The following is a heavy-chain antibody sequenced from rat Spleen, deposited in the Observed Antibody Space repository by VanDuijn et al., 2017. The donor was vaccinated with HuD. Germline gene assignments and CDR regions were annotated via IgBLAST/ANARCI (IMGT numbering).Heavy chain of an antibody. J-gene: IGHJ2*01. CDR1: GFTFSDSY. D-gene: IGHD1-7*01. Sequence: EVQLVESDGGLVQPGRSLKLSCAASGFTFSDSYMAWVRQAPTKGLEWVATISYDGSSTYYRASVKGRFTISRDNAKSTLYLQMDSLRSEDTATYYCARRGLWVFDYWGQGVMVTVSS. V-gene: IGHV5-29*01. CDR3: ARRGLWVFDY. CDR2: ISYDGSST.